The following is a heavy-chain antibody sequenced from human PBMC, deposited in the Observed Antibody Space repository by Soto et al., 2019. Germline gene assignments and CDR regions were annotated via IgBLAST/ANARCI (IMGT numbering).Heavy chain of an antibody. CDR1: GFTFSAYA. D-gene: IGHD3-3*01. V-gene: IGHV3-23*01. CDR2: ISGTSPST. J-gene: IGHJ4*02. CDR3: AIRIFGVEY. Sequence: EVQLLESGGGLVQPGGSLRLSCAASGFTFSAYAMSWVRQAPGKGLEWVSAISGTSPSTYYADSVQGRFTISRDSSRKTLFLQMNTLRAEDTAVYLCAIRIFGVEYWGQGTQVTVSS.